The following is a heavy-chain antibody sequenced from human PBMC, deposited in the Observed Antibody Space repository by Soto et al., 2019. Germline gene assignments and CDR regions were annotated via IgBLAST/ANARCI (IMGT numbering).Heavy chain of an antibody. CDR2: IIPIFGTA. CDR3: ARTMVRGVIIAPRWFDP. Sequence: SVKVSCKASGGTFSSYAISWVRQAPGQGLEWMGGIIPIFGTANYAQKFQGRVTITADESTSTAYMELSSLRSEDTAVYYCARTMVRGVIIAPRWFDPWGQGTLVTVSS. D-gene: IGHD3-10*01. J-gene: IGHJ5*02. V-gene: IGHV1-69*13. CDR1: GGTFSSYA.